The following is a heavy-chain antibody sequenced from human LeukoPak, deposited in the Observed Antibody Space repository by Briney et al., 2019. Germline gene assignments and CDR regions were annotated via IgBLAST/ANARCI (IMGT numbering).Heavy chain of an antibody. J-gene: IGHJ5*02. CDR1: GFTFGDYS. V-gene: IGHV3-21*01. D-gene: IGHD4-23*01. Sequence: PGGSLRLSCAAFGFTFGDYSMNWVRQAPGTGVEWVSAILKSSSQIYYVDSVKGRFTISRDNANNSLYLQMTGLRAEDTAVYYCARGRGGDNSNWFDPWGPGTLVTVSS. CDR3: ARGRGGDNSNWFDP. CDR2: ILKSSSQI.